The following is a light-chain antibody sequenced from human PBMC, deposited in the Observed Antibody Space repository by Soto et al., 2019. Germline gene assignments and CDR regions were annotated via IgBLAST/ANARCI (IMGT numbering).Light chain of an antibody. CDR2: GAS. Sequence: EIVLTPAPGTLSLSPGERTTPSCRASQSVSSSYLAWYQQKPGXAPXXLIYGASSRATGIPDRFSGSGSGTEFTLTISRLEPEDFAVYYCQQYGSSPTFGQGTRLEIK. V-gene: IGKV3-20*01. CDR1: QSVSSSY. CDR3: QQYGSSPT. J-gene: IGKJ5*01.